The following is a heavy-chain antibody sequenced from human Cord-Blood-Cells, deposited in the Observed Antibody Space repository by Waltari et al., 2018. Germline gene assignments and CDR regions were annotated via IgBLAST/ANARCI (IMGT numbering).Heavy chain of an antibody. CDR1: GFTFSSYG. D-gene: IGHD3-10*01. Sequence: QVQLVVSGGGVVQRGRSLCLSGVASGFTFSSYGMHWVRQAPGKGLEWEAFITYDGNNKYYADSVKGRFTSSRDNSKNTLYRQMNSLRAEDTAVYYCAKDTGDQGYWGQGTLVTVSS. CDR3: AKDTGDQGY. J-gene: IGHJ4*02. CDR2: ITYDGNNK. V-gene: IGHV3-30*18.